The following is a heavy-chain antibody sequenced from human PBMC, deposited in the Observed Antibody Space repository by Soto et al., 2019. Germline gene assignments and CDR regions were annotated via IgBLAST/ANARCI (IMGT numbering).Heavy chain of an antibody. Sequence: LSLTCTVSGGSISSGGYYWSWIRQHPGKGLEWIGYIYYSGSTYYNPSLKSRVTISVDTSKNQFSLKLSSVTAADTAVYYCARDEGGYYYGSGSYYIPDAFDIWGQGTMVTVSS. CDR1: GGSISSGGYY. J-gene: IGHJ3*02. CDR3: ARDEGGYYYGSGSYYIPDAFDI. D-gene: IGHD3-10*01. CDR2: IYYSGST. V-gene: IGHV4-31*03.